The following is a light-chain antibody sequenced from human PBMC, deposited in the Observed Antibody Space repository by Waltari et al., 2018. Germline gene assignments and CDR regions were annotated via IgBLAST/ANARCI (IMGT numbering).Light chain of an antibody. CDR1: QSVANF. CDR2: DVS. CDR3: QQRNKWPLT. Sequence: DIVLTQSPATLSLSPGASATRPSRASQSVANFLAWYQQKPGQAPRLLISDVSNRATDIPARFSGSGFATDFTLTISNVEPEDIAVYYCQQRNKWPLTFGGGTKVEIK. V-gene: IGKV3-11*01. J-gene: IGKJ4*01.